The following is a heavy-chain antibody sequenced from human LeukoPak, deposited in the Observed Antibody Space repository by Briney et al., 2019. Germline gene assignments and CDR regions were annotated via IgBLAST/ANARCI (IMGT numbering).Heavy chain of an antibody. Sequence: GGSLRLSGAASGFTFSSYGMHWVRQAPGKGLGGVEFIRYDGSNKYYADSVKGRFTISRDNSKNTLYLQMNSLRAEDTAVYYCASPLTDFWSGYPFYWGQGTLVTVSS. J-gene: IGHJ4*02. CDR1: GFTFSSYG. V-gene: IGHV3-30*02. D-gene: IGHD3-3*01. CDR2: IRYDGSNK. CDR3: ASPLTDFWSGYPFY.